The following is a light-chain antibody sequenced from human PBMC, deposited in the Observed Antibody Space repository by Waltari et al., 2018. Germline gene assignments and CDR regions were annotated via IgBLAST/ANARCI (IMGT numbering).Light chain of an antibody. J-gene: IGLJ3*02. CDR1: SSDIGTYKY. V-gene: IGLV2-14*03. Sequence: QSALTQPASVSGSPGQSITISCTGTSSDIGTYKYVSWYQQHPGKAPRLMIYDVSNRPSGISNRFSGSKSGNTASLTISGLQAEDEADYYCSSYTTSKSWVFGGGTKVTVL. CDR3: SSYTTSKSWV. CDR2: DVS.